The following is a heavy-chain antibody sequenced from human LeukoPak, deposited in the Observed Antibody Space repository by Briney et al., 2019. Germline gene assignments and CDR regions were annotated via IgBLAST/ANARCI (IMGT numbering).Heavy chain of an antibody. V-gene: IGHV4-30-2*01. Sequence: SETLSLTCAVPGGSISSGGYSWSWIRQPPGKGLEWIGYIYHSGSTYYNPSLKSRVTISVDRSKNQFSLKLSSVTAADTAVYYCARGGVVRGVIRLGIGWFDPWGQGTLVTVSS. J-gene: IGHJ5*02. CDR2: IYHSGST. CDR3: ARGGVVRGVIRLGIGWFDP. D-gene: IGHD3-10*01. CDR1: GGSISSGGYS.